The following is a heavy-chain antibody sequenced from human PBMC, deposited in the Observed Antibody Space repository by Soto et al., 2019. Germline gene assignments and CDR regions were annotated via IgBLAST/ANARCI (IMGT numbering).Heavy chain of an antibody. CDR2: INHSGST. J-gene: IGHJ2*01. CDR1: GGSFSGYY. D-gene: IGHD3-3*01. Sequence: QVQLQQWGAGLLKPSETLSLTCAVYGGSFSGYYWSWIRQPPGKGLEWIGEINHSGSTNYNPSLKSRVTISVDTSKTQFSLKLSSVTAADTAVYYCARGFHYDFWSGYSSAHWYFDLWGRGTLVTVSS. CDR3: ARGFHYDFWSGYSSAHWYFDL. V-gene: IGHV4-34*01.